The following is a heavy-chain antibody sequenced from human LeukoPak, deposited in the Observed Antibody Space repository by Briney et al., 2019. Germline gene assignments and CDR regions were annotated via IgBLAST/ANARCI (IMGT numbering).Heavy chain of an antibody. J-gene: IGHJ4*02. CDR2: ISSGGNNI. D-gene: IGHD1-26*01. V-gene: IGHV3-11*04. CDR1: GFTFSDYY. Sequence: PGGSLRLSCAASGFTFSDYYMSWIRQAPGKGLEWVSYISSGGNNIYCADPVKGRFTISRDNAKNSVYLQMNSLRVEDTAVYYCARRAPSYYFDYWGQGTLVTVSS. CDR3: ARRAPSYYFDY.